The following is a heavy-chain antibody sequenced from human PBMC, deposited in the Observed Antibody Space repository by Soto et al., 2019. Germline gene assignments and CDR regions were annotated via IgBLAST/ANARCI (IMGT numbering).Heavy chain of an antibody. J-gene: IGHJ6*02. D-gene: IGHD2-15*01. CDR1: GYTFTSYY. CDR3: ATSPPVVGHCSGGSCYYYYYYGMDV. CDR2: INPSGGST. V-gene: IGHV1-46*01. Sequence: ASVKVSCKASGYTFTSYYMHWVRQAPGQGLEWMGIINPSGGSTSYAQKFQGRVTMTRDTSTSTVYMELSSLRSEDTAVYYCATSPPVVGHCSGGSCYYYYYYGMDVWGQGTTVTVSS.